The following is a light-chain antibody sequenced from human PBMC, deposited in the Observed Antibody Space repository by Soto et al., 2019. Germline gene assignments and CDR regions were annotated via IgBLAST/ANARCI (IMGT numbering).Light chain of an antibody. J-gene: IGKJ1*01. Sequence: AIQLTQSPSSLSASAGDRVTTTCRASQGIRSALGWYQQKPGKVPKLLIYAASTLQSGVPSRFSGSGSGTDFTLTISSLQPEDFATYYCLQDYNYPRTFGQGTKVDIK. CDR1: QGIRSA. CDR3: LQDYNYPRT. CDR2: AAS. V-gene: IGKV1-6*01.